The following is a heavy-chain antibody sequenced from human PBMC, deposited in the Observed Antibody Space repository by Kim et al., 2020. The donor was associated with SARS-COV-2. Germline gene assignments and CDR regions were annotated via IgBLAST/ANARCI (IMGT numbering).Heavy chain of an antibody. CDR3: ARESIGLEGSNNWFDP. J-gene: IGHJ5*02. D-gene: IGHD6-6*01. V-gene: IGHV4-31*02. Sequence: SLKSRVTISVDTSKNQFSLKLSSVTAADTAVYYCARESIGLEGSNNWFDPWGQGTLVTVSS.